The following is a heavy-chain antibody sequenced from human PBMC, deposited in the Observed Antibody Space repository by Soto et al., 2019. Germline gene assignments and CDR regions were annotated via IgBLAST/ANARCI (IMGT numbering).Heavy chain of an antibody. Sequence: QVQLVESGGGLVKPGGSLRLSCAASGFTFSDYYMSWIRQAPGKGLEWVSYISSSGSTIYYADSVKGRFTISRDNAKNSLYLQMNSVRAADTAVYYCARDLLVVVAATGPSGWFDPWGQGTLVTVSS. CDR2: ISSSGSTI. J-gene: IGHJ5*02. V-gene: IGHV3-11*01. D-gene: IGHD2-15*01. CDR1: GFTFSDYY. CDR3: ARDLLVVVAATGPSGWFDP.